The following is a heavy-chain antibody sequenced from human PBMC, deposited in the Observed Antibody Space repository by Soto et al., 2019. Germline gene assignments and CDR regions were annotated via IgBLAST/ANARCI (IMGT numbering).Heavy chain of an antibody. CDR1: GFTFSNYG. D-gene: IGHD3-22*01. CDR2: IWYDGSNK. Sequence: PGGSLRLSCAASGFTFSNYGMHWVRQAPGKGLQWVALIWYDGSNKYYEEFVKGRFTISRDNSKNTLYLQLNSLRAEDTAVYYCARDNYDSSGSPFDCWGQGTLVTVSS. J-gene: IGHJ4*02. V-gene: IGHV3-33*01. CDR3: ARDNYDSSGSPFDC.